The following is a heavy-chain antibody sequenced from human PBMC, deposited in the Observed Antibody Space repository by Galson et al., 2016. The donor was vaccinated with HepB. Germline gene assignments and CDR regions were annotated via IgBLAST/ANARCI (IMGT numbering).Heavy chain of an antibody. Sequence: SLRLSCAASGFTFKNYWMSWVRQAPGKGLEWVANIKPDGSDANHVDSVRGRFTISRDNAKNSLFLQMTVVRAEDTAVYYCATTRLSDNWGQGTLVTVSS. CDR2: IKPDGSDA. J-gene: IGHJ4*02. V-gene: IGHV3-7*01. D-gene: IGHD3-16*01. CDR1: GFTFKNYW. CDR3: ATTRLSDN.